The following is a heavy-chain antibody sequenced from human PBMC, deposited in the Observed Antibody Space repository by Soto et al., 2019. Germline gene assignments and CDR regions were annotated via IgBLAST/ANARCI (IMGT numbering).Heavy chain of an antibody. J-gene: IGHJ4*02. Sequence: SETLSLTCAAYGGSFSGYYWSWIRQPPGKGLEWIGEINHSGSTNYNPSLKSRVTISVDTSKNQFSLKLSSVTAADTAVYYCAILPRSVVAATPVDYWGQGTLVTVSS. V-gene: IGHV4-34*01. D-gene: IGHD2-15*01. CDR1: GGSFSGYY. CDR2: INHSGST. CDR3: AILPRSVVAATPVDY.